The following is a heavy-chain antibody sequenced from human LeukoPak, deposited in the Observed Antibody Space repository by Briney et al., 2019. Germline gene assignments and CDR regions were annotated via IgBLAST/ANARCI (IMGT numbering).Heavy chain of an antibody. CDR3: ARRAADSSSSDAFDI. CDR1: GYIFTSYW. J-gene: IGHJ3*02. Sequence: GESLKISCKGSGYIFTSYWIGWARQLPGKGLEGMGIIYPGDSDTRYSPSFQGQVTISADKSISTAYLQWSSLKASDTAMYYCARRAADSSSSDAFDIWGQGTMVTVSS. D-gene: IGHD6-6*01. V-gene: IGHV5-51*01. CDR2: IYPGDSDT.